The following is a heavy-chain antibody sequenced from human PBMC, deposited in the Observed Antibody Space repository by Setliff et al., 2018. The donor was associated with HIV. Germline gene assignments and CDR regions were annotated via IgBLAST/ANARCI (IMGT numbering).Heavy chain of an antibody. J-gene: IGHJ5*02. CDR3: ARGPKISVTYSNYARDNWFDP. D-gene: IGHD4-4*01. V-gene: IGHV4-34*01. Sequence: SETLSLTCAVYGGSFSGYYWNWIRQPPGKGLEWIGEINHSGSTKYNPSLKSRVTISLDTSKNQFSLKLNSVTAADTAVYYCARGPKISVTYSNYARDNWFDPWGQGTLVTVAS. CDR1: GGSFSGYY. CDR2: INHSGST.